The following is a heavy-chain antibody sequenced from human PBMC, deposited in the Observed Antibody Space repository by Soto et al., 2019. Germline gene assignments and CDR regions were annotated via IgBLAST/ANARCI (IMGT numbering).Heavy chain of an antibody. J-gene: IGHJ3*02. Sequence: VASVKVSCKASGYTFTGYYMHWVRQAPGQGLEWMGWINPNSGGTNYAQKFQGWVTMTRDTSISTAYMELSRLRSDDTAVYYCARDRIMITFGGVIVSDGSAFDIRGQGTMVTVSS. CDR1: GYTFTGYY. V-gene: IGHV1-2*04. CDR3: ARDRIMITFGGVIVSDGSAFDI. CDR2: INPNSGGT. D-gene: IGHD3-16*02.